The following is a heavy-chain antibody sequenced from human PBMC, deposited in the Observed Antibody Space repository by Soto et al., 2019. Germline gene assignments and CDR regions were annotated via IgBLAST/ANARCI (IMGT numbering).Heavy chain of an antibody. J-gene: IGHJ4*02. CDR3: ASSTTGTYYFDY. Sequence: SETLSLTCTVSGGSISSHYWSWIRQPPGKGLEWIGYISYSGSTNYNPSLKSRVTISVDTSKNQFSLKLSSVTAADTAVYYCASSTTGTYYFDYWGQGTLVTVSS. V-gene: IGHV4-59*08. D-gene: IGHD1-1*01. CDR2: ISYSGST. CDR1: GGSISSHY.